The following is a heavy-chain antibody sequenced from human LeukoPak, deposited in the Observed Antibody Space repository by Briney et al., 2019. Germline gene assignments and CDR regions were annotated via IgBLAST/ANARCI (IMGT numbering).Heavy chain of an antibody. CDR3: ARHGYSYGLYYYYGMDV. CDR2: IYYSWST. V-gene: IGHV4-59*08. D-gene: IGHD5-18*01. Sequence: SETLSLTCTVSSHSISSYYWRWLRQPPGKGLEWFGYIYYSWSTNYNPSLKSRVTISVDTSKNQISLKLSFVTAADSAVYYWARHGYSYGLYYYYGMDVCGQGTTVTVSS. J-gene: IGHJ6*02. CDR1: SHSISSYY.